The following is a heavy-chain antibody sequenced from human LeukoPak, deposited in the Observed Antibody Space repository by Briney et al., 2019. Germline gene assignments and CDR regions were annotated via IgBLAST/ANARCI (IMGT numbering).Heavy chain of an antibody. CDR1: GFTFSIYW. V-gene: IGHV3-74*01. CDR3: ASPLPYYYDSSGYFY. CDR2: IYTYGSST. J-gene: IGHJ4*02. Sequence: GGSLRLSCAASGFTFSIYWMHWVRQSPGKGLVWVSRIYTYGSSTSYAGSVKGRFTISRDNAKNTLYLQMNSLRAEDTAVYYCASPLPYYYDSSGYFYWGQGTLVNVSS. D-gene: IGHD3-22*01.